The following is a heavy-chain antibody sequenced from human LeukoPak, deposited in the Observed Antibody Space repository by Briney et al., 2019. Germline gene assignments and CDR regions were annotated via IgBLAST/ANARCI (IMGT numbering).Heavy chain of an antibody. CDR2: IHTSGNT. J-gene: IGHJ5*02. CDR3: ARGQSGVRGANVPNLMGFDP. Sequence: SQTLSLTCTVSGVSISSGSYYWSWIRQPAGKGLEWIGRIHTSGNTNYNPSLKSRVTISIDTSKNQISLILSSVTAADTAVYFCARGQSGVRGANVPNLMGFDPWGQGTLVIVSS. CDR1: GVSISSGSYY. V-gene: IGHV4-61*02. D-gene: IGHD3-10*01.